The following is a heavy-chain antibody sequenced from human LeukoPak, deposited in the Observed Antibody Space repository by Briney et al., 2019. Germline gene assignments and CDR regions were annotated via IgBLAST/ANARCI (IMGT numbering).Heavy chain of an antibody. Sequence: SETLSLTCTVSDGSISSGDYFWSWIRQTPGKGLEWIGCIYYSGTTYYSPSLKSRITISLDTSKNQFSLGLSSVTAADTAVYYCARGGSGEGYWGQGTLVTVSS. CDR1: DGSISSGDYF. V-gene: IGHV4-30-4*01. J-gene: IGHJ4*02. D-gene: IGHD3-10*01. CDR3: ARGGSGEGY. CDR2: IYYSGTT.